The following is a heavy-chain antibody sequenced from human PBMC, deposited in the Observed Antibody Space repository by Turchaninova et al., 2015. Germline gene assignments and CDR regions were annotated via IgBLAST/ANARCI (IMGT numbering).Heavy chain of an antibody. V-gene: IGHV1-2*02. CDR3: ASFFCTGGVCPSRRAIKVFDV. J-gene: IGHJ3*01. CDR1: GYTFTAYY. CDR2: VNGDSGGT. D-gene: IGHD2-8*02. Sequence: QVHLLQSGAEVKEPGASVKISCKASGYTFTAYYLHWVRQAPGQGLEGMGWVNGDSGGTHYAEKFQGRVPLTRDTATTTAYMEVSSLRSDDTAIYYCASFFCTGGVCPSRRAIKVFDVWGQGTVITVSS.